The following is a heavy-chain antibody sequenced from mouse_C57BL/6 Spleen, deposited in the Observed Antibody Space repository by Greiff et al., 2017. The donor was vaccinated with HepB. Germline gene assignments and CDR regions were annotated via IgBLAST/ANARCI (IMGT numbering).Heavy chain of an antibody. CDR3: AYSNYFAY. CDR2: INPNNGGT. D-gene: IGHD2-5*01. J-gene: IGHJ3*01. V-gene: IGHV1-22*01. CDR1: GYTFTDYN. Sequence: EVKLMESGPELVKPGASVKMSCKASGYTFTDYNMHWVKQSHGKSLEWIGYINPNNGGTSYNQKFKGKATLTVNKSSSTAYMELRSLTSEDSAVYYCAYSNYFAYWGQGTLVTVSA.